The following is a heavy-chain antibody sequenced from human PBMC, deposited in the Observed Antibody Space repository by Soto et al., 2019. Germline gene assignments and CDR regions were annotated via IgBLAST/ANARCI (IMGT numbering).Heavy chain of an antibody. J-gene: IGHJ4*02. CDR3: ARESSGYSSYFDY. Sequence: GGSLRLSSAASGLIFGNYWMHWVRQAPGKGLVWVSRINRDGSSTNYADSVKGRFTISRDNAKNTLYLQMDSLRAEDTAVYYCARESSGYSSYFDYWGQGTLVTVSS. CDR1: GLIFGNYW. CDR2: INRDGSST. V-gene: IGHV3-74*01. D-gene: IGHD5-12*01.